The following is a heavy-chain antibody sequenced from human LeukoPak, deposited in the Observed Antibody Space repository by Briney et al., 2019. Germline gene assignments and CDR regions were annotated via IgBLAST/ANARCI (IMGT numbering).Heavy chain of an antibody. V-gene: IGHV4-4*02. CDR2: IFYSGTT. D-gene: IGHD2-15*01. CDR3: ARGGGYYFDY. Sequence: SETLSLTCDVSGGSISSNNWWNWVRQPPGKGLEWIGEIFYSGTTNYSPSLTGRVTISVDKSNNQFSLHLSSVTAADSAVYYCARGGGYYFDYWGQGTLVTVSS. J-gene: IGHJ4*02. CDR1: GGSISSNNW.